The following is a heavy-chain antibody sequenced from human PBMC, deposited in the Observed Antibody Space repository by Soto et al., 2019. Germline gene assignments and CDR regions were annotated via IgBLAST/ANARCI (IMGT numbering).Heavy chain of an antibody. V-gene: IGHV3-21*01. Sequence: PGGSLRLSCAASGFTFSSYSMNWVRQAPGKGLEWVSSISSSSSYIYYADSVKGRFTISRDNAKNSLYLQMNSLRAEDTAVYYCARASEGVVAATDLDYYYYYMDVWGKGTTVTVSS. CDR1: GFTFSSYS. CDR3: ARASEGVVAATDLDYYYYYMDV. J-gene: IGHJ6*03. D-gene: IGHD2-15*01. CDR2: ISSSSSYI.